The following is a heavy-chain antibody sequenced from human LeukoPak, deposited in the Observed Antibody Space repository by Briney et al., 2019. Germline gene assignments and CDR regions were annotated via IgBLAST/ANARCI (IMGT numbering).Heavy chain of an antibody. J-gene: IGHJ3*02. V-gene: IGHV4-39*01. CDR1: ADSISSSSYY. D-gene: IGHD1-20*01. CDR2: IYYSGST. CDR3: ARHRVTGTAYTGFAI. Sequence: SETLSLTCTVSADSISSSSYYWGWIRQPPGKGLEWIGSIYYSGSTYYNPSLRGRVTIAVDTSKNQFSLKLSFVTAADTAVYYCARHRVTGTAYTGFAIWGQGTMVTVSS.